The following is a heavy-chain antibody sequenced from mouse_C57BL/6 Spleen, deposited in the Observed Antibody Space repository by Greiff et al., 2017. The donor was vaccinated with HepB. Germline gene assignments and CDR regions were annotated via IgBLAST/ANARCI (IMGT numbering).Heavy chain of an antibody. CDR3: TGGAQREFAY. V-gene: IGHV6-3*01. J-gene: IGHJ3*01. CDR2: IRLKSDNYAT. CDR1: GFTFSNYW. Sequence: EVKVVESGGGLVQPGGSMKLSCVASGFTFSNYWMNWVRQSPEKGLEWVAQIRLKSDNYATHYAESVKGRFTISRDDSKSSVYLQMNNLRAEDTGIYYCTGGAQREFAYWGQGTLVTVSA.